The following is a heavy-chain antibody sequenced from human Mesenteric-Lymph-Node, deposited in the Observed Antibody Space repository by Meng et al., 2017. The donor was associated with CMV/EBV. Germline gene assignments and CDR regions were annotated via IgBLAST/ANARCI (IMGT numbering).Heavy chain of an antibody. D-gene: IGHD3-22*01. CDR1: GFTFDDYA. Sequence: GGSLRLSCAASGFTFDDYAMHWVRQAPGKGLEWVSGINWNSGSIGYADSVKGRFTVSRDNAKNTLYLQMNSLRADDTAVYYCARVGHYYDSSGYYHPGAFDVWGQGTMVTVSS. CDR2: INWNSGSI. J-gene: IGHJ3*01. V-gene: IGHV3-9*01. CDR3: ARVGHYYDSSGYYHPGAFDV.